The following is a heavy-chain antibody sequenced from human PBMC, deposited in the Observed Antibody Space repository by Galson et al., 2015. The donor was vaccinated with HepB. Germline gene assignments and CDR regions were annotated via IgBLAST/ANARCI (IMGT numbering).Heavy chain of an antibody. CDR3: ARLSQIAAAGTSWFDP. CDR1: GYKFTSYW. Sequence: QSGAEVKKPGESLKISCKGSGYKFTSYWTGWVRQMPGKGLEWMGIIYPGDSDTRYSPSFQGQVTISADKSISTAYLQWSSLKASDTAMYYCARLSQIAAAGTSWFDPWGQGTLVTVSS. V-gene: IGHV5-51*01. D-gene: IGHD6-13*01. J-gene: IGHJ5*02. CDR2: IYPGDSDT.